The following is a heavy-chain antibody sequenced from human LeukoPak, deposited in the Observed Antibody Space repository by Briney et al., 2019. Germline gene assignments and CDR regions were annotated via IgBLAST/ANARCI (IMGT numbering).Heavy chain of an antibody. D-gene: IGHD3-16*01. CDR3: ARTENWGYYFDY. CDR2: IYYSGST. CDR1: GGSISSYY. V-gene: IGHV4-59*01. J-gene: IGHJ4*02. Sequence: PSETLSLTCTVSGGSISSYYWSWIRQPPGKGLEWIGYIYYSGSTNYNPSLKSRVTISVDTSKNQFSLKLSSVTAADTAVYYCARTENWGYYFDYWGQGTLVTVSS.